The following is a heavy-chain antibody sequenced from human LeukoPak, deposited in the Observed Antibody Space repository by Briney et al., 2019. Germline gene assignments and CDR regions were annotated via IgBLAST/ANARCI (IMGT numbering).Heavy chain of an antibody. CDR1: GYTFTSYG. V-gene: IGHV1-18*01. Sequence: ASVKVSCKASGYTFTSYGISWVRQAPGQGLEWMGWISAYNGNTNYAQKLQGRVTMTTDTSTSTAYMELRSLRSDDTAVYYCARTIYYYDSSGYRWFDPWGQGTLVTVSS. J-gene: IGHJ5*02. D-gene: IGHD3-22*01. CDR3: ARTIYYYDSSGYRWFDP. CDR2: ISAYNGNT.